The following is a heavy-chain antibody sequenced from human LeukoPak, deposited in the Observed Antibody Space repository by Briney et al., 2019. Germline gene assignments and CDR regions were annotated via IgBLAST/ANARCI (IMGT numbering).Heavy chain of an antibody. Sequence: ASVKVSCKVSGYTLTELSMHWVRQAPGKGLEWMGGFDPEDGETIYAQKFQGRVTMTEDTSTDTAYMELSSLRSEDTAVYYCATLASYYYDSSGYWFFDYWGQGTLVTVSS. CDR3: ATLASYYYDSSGYWFFDY. CDR1: GYTLTELS. CDR2: FDPEDGET. V-gene: IGHV1-24*01. J-gene: IGHJ4*02. D-gene: IGHD3-22*01.